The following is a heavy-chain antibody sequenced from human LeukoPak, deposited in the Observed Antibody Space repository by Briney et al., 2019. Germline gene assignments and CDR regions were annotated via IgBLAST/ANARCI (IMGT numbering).Heavy chain of an antibody. V-gene: IGHV3-30*02. CDR3: AKEQYPGYFDF. J-gene: IGHJ4*02. Sequence: TGGSLRLSCAASGFIFSGSSMHWVRQAPGKGLEWVCFIRFDATNKYYADSVKGRFTISRDNSKNTLYLQLNNVRTEDTATYFCAKEQYPGYFDFWGQGTLVTVSA. D-gene: IGHD1-14*01. CDR1: GFIFSGSS. CDR2: IRFDATNK.